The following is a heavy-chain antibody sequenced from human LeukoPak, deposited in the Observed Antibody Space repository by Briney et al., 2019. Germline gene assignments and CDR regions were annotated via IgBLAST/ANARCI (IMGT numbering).Heavy chain of an antibody. CDR3: AKGGGYEAQYYYYYLDV. V-gene: IGHV3-30*04. D-gene: IGHD5-12*01. J-gene: IGHJ6*03. CDR1: GFTFSSYA. Sequence: GRSLRLSCAASGFTFSSYAMHWVRQAPGKGLEWVAVISYDGSNKYYADSVKGRFTISRDNSKNTLYLQMKSLRAEDTAVYYCAKGGGYEAQYYYYYLDVWGKGTTVTISS. CDR2: ISYDGSNK.